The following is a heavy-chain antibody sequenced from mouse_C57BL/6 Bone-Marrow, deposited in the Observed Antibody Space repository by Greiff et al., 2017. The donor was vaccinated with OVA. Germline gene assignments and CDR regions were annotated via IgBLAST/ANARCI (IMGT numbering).Heavy chain of an antibody. Sequence: QVQLQQSGAELVRPGASVTLSCKASGYTFTDYEMHWVKQTPVHGLEWIGAIDPETGGTAYNQKFKGKAILTADKSSSTAYMELRSLTSEDSAVYYCTSQGGNYYGSSLAWFAYWGQGTLVTVSA. D-gene: IGHD1-1*01. CDR3: TSQGGNYYGSSLAWFAY. CDR2: IDPETGGT. V-gene: IGHV1-15*01. J-gene: IGHJ3*01. CDR1: GYTFTDYE.